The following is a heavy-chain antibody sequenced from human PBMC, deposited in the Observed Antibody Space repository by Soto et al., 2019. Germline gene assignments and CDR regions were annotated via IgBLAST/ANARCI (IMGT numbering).Heavy chain of an antibody. J-gene: IGHJ4*02. Sequence: EVQLGQSGAEVKKPGESLRISCKGSGYSFTSYWLSWVSQMPGKGLEWMGRIDPSDSYTNYSPSFQGHVTISADKSISTAYLQWSSLKASDTAMYYCARLQAAAADNDRTFDYWGKGTLVTVSS. CDR2: IDPSDSYT. V-gene: IGHV5-10-1*01. D-gene: IGHD6-13*01. CDR1: GYSFTSYW. CDR3: ARLQAAAADNDRTFDY.